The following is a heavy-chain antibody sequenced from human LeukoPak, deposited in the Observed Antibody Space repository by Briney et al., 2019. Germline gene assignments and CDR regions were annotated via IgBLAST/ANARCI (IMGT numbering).Heavy chain of an antibody. CDR1: GGSFSGYY. CDR2: INHSGNT. CDR3: ARVFPGGQGGSSWYDAFDI. Sequence: SETLSLTCAVYGGSFSGYYWSWIRQPPGKGLEWIGEINHSGNTNYNPSLKSRVTISVDTSKNQFSLKLSSVTAADTAVYYCARVFPGGQGGSSWYDAFDIWGQGTMVTVSS. J-gene: IGHJ3*02. D-gene: IGHD6-13*01. V-gene: IGHV4-34*01.